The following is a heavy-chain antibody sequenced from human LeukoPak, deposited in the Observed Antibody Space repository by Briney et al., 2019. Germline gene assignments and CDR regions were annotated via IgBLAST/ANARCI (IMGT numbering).Heavy chain of an antibody. Sequence: SETLSLTCTASGGSISSYYWSWIRQPAGKGLEWIGRIYTSGSTNYNPSLKSRVTMSVDTSKNQFSLKLSSVTAADTAVYYCARSITMVRGVIFWFDPWGQGTLVTVSS. CDR3: ARSITMVRGVIFWFDP. V-gene: IGHV4-4*07. J-gene: IGHJ5*02. CDR2: IYTSGST. CDR1: GGSISSYY. D-gene: IGHD3-10*01.